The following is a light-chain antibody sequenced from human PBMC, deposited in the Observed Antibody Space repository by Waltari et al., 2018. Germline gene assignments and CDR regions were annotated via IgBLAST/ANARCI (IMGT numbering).Light chain of an antibody. CDR3: MQGTHWRWT. CDR1: QSLVHSDGNTH. V-gene: IGKV2-30*02. Sequence: DVVMTQSPLSLSVTLGQAASISCKSSQSLVHSDGNTHLNCFQQRQGQSPRRLLYKGSNRDSGVPDRLSGSGSGNAFTLKINRVEAEDVGAYYCMQGTHWRWTFGQGTKVEIK. J-gene: IGKJ1*01. CDR2: KGS.